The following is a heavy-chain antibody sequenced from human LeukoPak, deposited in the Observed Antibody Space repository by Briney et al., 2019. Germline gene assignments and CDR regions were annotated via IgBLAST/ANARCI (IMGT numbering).Heavy chain of an antibody. CDR1: GFSISNYW. CDR3: ARLFGGVTTLDY. CDR2: INPDGSAE. D-gene: IGHD4-17*01. J-gene: IGHJ4*02. Sequence: GGSLRHSCAASGFSISNYWMSWVRQGPGKGLEWVASINPDGSAERYVDSVKGRFTISRDNAKNSMYLQMNSLSAEDTALFYCARLFGGVTTLDYWGQGTLVTVSS. V-gene: IGHV3-7*01.